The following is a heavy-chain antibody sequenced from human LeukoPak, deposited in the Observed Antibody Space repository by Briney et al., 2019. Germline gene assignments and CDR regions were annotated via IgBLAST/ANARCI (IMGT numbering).Heavy chain of an antibody. D-gene: IGHD3-22*01. Sequence: GGSLRLSCAASGFTFSSYAMSWVRQAPGKGLEWVSAISGSGGSTYYADSVKGRFTISRDNSKNTLYLQMNSLRAEDTAVYYCAKDAEDYYDSSGSEFDYWGQGTLVTVSS. CDR1: GFTFSSYA. CDR3: AKDAEDYYDSSGSEFDY. J-gene: IGHJ4*02. CDR2: ISGSGGST. V-gene: IGHV3-23*01.